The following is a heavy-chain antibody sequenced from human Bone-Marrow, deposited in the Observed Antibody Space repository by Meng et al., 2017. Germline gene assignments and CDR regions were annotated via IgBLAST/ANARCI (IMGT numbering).Heavy chain of an antibody. D-gene: IGHD1-7*01. J-gene: IGHJ4*02. CDR3: ATTGVTGTGDY. V-gene: IGHV3-53*01. CDR1: GFTVSSNY. CDR2: IYSGGST. Sequence: VQLVESGGGVVRPGGSLRLSCAASGFTVSSNYMSWVRQAPGKGLEWVSVIYSGGSTYYADSVKGRFTISRDNSKNTLYLQMNSLRAEDTAVYYCATTGVTGTGDYWGQGTLVTVSS.